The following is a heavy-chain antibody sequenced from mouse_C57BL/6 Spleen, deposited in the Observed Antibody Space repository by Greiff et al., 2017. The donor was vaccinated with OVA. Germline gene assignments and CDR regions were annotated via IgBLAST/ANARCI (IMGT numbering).Heavy chain of an antibody. CDR1: GYTFTDYE. Sequence: QVQLQQSGAELVRPGASVTLSCKASGYTFTDYEMHWVKQTPVHGLAWIGAIDPETGGTAYNQKFKGKAILTADKSSSTAYMELRSLTSEDSAVYYCTRDKNYWGQGTTLTVSS. V-gene: IGHV1-15*01. CDR3: TRDKNY. CDR2: IDPETGGT. J-gene: IGHJ2*01.